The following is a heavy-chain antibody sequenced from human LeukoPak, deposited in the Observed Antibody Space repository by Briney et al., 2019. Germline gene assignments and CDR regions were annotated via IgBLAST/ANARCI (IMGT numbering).Heavy chain of an antibody. J-gene: IGHJ3*02. Sequence: GGSLRLSCAASGFTFSSYWMHWVRQAPGKGLVWVSRIKSDGSSTSYADSVKGRFTISRDNAKNTLYLQMNSLRAEDTAVYYCARRGAATDAFDIWGQGTMVTVPS. V-gene: IGHV3-74*01. CDR3: ARRGAATDAFDI. CDR1: GFTFSSYW. D-gene: IGHD1-26*01. CDR2: IKSDGSST.